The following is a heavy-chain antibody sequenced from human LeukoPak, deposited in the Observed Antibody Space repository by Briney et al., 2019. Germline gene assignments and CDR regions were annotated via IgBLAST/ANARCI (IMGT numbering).Heavy chain of an antibody. CDR3: ARDLRDYDY. V-gene: IGHV3-74*01. CDR2: IDSDGSTR. J-gene: IGHJ4*02. CDR1: ELTLRNSW. D-gene: IGHD5-12*01. Sequence: GGSLSLSGPASELTLRNSWKHWVRQAPGKGLVWVSRIDSDGSTRNYADSVKGRFTISRDNAKNTVYLQMNSLSVEDTAVYYCARDLRDYDYWGQGTLVTVSS.